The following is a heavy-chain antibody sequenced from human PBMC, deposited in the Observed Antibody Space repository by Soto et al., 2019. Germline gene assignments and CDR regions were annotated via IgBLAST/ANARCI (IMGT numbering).Heavy chain of an antibody. J-gene: IGHJ4*02. D-gene: IGHD3-10*01. CDR2: IYSGGST. CDR3: ARESPPRVGWANYFDY. CDR1: GFTGSSNY. Sequence: EVQLVESGGGLVQPGGSLRLSCAASGFTGSSNYMSWVRQAPGKGLEWVSVIYSGGSTYYAEYVKGRFTISRDNSQNTLYLQMNTLSADDTALYYCARESPPRVGWANYFDYWGQRTLVTVSS. V-gene: IGHV3-66*01.